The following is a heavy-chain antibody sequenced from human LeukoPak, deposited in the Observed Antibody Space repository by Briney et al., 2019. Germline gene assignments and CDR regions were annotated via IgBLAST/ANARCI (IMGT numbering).Heavy chain of an antibody. Sequence: PSETLSLTCAVYGGSFSGYYWSWIRQPPGKGLEWIGEINHSGSTNYNPSLKSRVTISVDTSKNQFSLKLSSVTAADTAVYYCARFRHTIFGVVIPYYFDYRGQGTLVTVSS. CDR2: INHSGST. CDR3: ARFRHTIFGVVIPYYFDY. D-gene: IGHD3-3*01. V-gene: IGHV4-34*01. J-gene: IGHJ4*02. CDR1: GGSFSGYY.